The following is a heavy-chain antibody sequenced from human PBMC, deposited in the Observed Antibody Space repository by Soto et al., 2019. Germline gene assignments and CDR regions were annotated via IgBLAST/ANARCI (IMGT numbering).Heavy chain of an antibody. Sequence: VQLVESGGGLVKPGGSLRLSCAASGFAFSSYNMHWVRQAPGKGLEWVSSISPTGTFIHSADSLKDRFSISKDNAENSLYLQMHSLRAEDTAVYYCARGGLYGDLRGWTGNAFGLWGQGTMVNVAS. D-gene: IGHD4-17*01. J-gene: IGHJ3*01. CDR2: ISPTGTFI. CDR3: ARGGLYGDLRGWTGNAFGL. CDR1: GFAFSSYN. V-gene: IGHV3-21*01.